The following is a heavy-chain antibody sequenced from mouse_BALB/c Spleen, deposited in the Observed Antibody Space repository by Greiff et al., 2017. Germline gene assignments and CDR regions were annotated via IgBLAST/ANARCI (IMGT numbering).Heavy chain of an antibody. V-gene: IGHV5-4*02. J-gene: IGHJ3*01. CDR3: ARSITTEDWFAY. CDR2: ISDGGSYT. D-gene: IGHD1-2*01. Sequence: DVKLVESGGGLVKPGGSLKLSCAASGFTFSDYYMYWVRQTPEKRLEWVATISDGGSYTYYPDSVKGRFTISRDNAKNNLYLQMSSLKSEDTAMYYCARSITTEDWFAYWGQGTLVTVSA. CDR1: GFTFSDYY.